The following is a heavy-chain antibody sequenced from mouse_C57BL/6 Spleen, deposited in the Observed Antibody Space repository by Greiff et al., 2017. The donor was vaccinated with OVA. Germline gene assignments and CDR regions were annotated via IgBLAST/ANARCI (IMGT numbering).Heavy chain of an antibody. J-gene: IGHJ3*01. CDR3: ERGRWFAY. Sequence: QVQLQQPGAELVRPGASVKLSCKASGYTFTSYWMHWVKQRPKQGLEWIGNIDPSDSETHYNQKFKDKATLAVDKSSSTAYMQLSSLTSENSAVYYVERGRWFAYWGQGTLVTVSA. CDR1: GYTFTSYW. D-gene: IGHD1-1*01. CDR2: IDPSDSET. V-gene: IGHV1-52*01.